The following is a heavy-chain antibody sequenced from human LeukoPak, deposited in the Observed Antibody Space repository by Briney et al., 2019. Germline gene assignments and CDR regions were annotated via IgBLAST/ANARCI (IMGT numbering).Heavy chain of an antibody. CDR1: GGSISSGSYY. CDR2: IYTSGST. Sequence: ASETLSLTCTVSGGSISSGSYYWSWIRQPAGKGLEWIGRIYTSGSTNYNPSLKSRVTMSVDTSKNQFSLKLSSVTAADTAVYYCARASRGYYYDSSGYPLYYFDYWGQGTLVTVSS. J-gene: IGHJ4*02. V-gene: IGHV4-61*02. D-gene: IGHD3-22*01. CDR3: ARASRGYYYDSSGYPLYYFDY.